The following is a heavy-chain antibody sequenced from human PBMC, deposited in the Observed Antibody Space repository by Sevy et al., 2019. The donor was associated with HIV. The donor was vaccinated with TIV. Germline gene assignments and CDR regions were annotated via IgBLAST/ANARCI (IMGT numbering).Heavy chain of an antibody. D-gene: IGHD3-10*01. Sequence: GGSLRLSCSASGFSIRDHAMAWFRQAPGKGLEWVGFIRSQGYGETTEYAASVRGRFTISRDDSKSIAYLQMNSLKTEDTAFYYCGTDQGRFYGSGTYVDWFDPWGQGTLVTVSS. J-gene: IGHJ5*02. CDR2: IRSQGYGETT. CDR3: GTDQGRFYGSGTYVDWFDP. CDR1: GFSIRDHA. V-gene: IGHV3-49*03.